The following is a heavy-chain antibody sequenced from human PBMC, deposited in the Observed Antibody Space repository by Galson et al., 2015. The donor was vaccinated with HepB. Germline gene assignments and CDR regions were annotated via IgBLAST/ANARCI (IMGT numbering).Heavy chain of an antibody. J-gene: IGHJ5*02. CDR1: GFTFSDYY. V-gene: IGHV3-11*01. CDR3: ARDQGYYDSSGSLRFDP. Sequence: SLRLSCAASGFTFSDYYMSWIRQAPGKGLEWVSYISSSGSTIYYADSVKGRFTISRDNAKNSLYLQMNSLRAEDTAMYYCARDQGYYDSSGSLRFDPWGQGTLVTVSS. D-gene: IGHD3-22*01. CDR2: ISSSGSTI.